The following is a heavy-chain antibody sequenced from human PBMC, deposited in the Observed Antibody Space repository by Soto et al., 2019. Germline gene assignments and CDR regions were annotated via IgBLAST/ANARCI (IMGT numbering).Heavy chain of an antibody. D-gene: IGHD3-3*01. V-gene: IGHV3-30*18. CDR3: AKIPLVLRFLEWFHGMDV. CDR2: ISYDGSNK. Sequence: SLRLSCAASGFTFSSYGMHWVRQAPGKGLEWVAVISYDGSNKYYADSVKGRFTISRDNSKNTLYLQMNSLRAEDTAVYYCAKIPLVLRFLEWFHGMDVWGQGTTVTVSS. J-gene: IGHJ6*02. CDR1: GFTFSSYG.